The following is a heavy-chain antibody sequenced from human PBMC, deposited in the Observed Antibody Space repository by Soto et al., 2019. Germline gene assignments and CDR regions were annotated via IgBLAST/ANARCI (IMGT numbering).Heavy chain of an antibody. CDR2: IYHSGST. CDR1: GGSISSGGYS. V-gene: IGHV4-30-2*01. Sequence: QLQLQESGSGLVKPSQTLSLTCAVSGGSISSGGYSWSWIRQPPGKGLEWIGYIYHSGSTYYNPSLKSRVTISVDRSKSQFSLKLSSVTAADTAVYYCARSLTGEDYGMDVWGQGTTVTVSS. CDR3: ARSLTGEDYGMDV. D-gene: IGHD7-27*01. J-gene: IGHJ6*02.